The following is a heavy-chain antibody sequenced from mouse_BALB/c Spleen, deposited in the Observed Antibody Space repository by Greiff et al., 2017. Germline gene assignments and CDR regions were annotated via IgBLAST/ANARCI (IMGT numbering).Heavy chain of an antibody. CDR3: ARDEYDFYAMEY. D-gene: IGHD2-4*01. J-gene: IGHJ4*01. CDR1: GYTFTSYW. V-gene: IGHV1S81*02. Sequence: QVHVKQPGAELVKPGASVKLSCKASGYTFTSYWMHWVKQRPGQGLEWIGEINPSNGRTNYNEKFKSKATLTVDKSSSTAYMQLSSLTSEDSAVYYCARDEYDFYAMEYWGQGDSDTVSS. CDR2: INPSNGRT.